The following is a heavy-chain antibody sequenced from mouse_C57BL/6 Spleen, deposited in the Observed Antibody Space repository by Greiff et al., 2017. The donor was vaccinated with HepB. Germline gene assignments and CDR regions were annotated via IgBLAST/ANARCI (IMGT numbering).Heavy chain of an antibody. CDR2: INPNNGGT. J-gene: IGHJ2*01. CDR1: GYTFTDYN. V-gene: IGHV1-18*01. D-gene: IGHD4-1*01. CDR3: AREDWNYFDY. Sequence: EVKLQESGPELVKPGASVKIPCKASGYTFTDYNMDWVKQSHGKSLEWIGDINPNNGGTSYNQKFKGKATLTVDKSSSTAYMELRSLTSADSAVYYCAREDWNYFDYWGQGTTLTVSS.